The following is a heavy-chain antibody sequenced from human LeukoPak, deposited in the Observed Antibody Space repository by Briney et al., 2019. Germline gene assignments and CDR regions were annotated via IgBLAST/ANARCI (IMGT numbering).Heavy chain of an antibody. Sequence: GRTLSLSCAVSGFTLSNFAMHWVRQAPSKGLEGVAFIRYDGSNNIYAVSMKARITISRDNSKNALYLQMNNLKGEDTAVYYCATSNPAGSSWRHFDNWGQGTLVTVSS. CDR1: GFTLSNFA. D-gene: IGHD6-13*01. CDR3: ATSNPAGSSWRHFDN. CDR2: IRYDGSNN. V-gene: IGHV3-30*02. J-gene: IGHJ4*02.